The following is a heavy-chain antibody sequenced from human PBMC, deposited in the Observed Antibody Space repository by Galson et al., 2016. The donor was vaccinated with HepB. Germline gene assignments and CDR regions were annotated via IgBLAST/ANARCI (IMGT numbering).Heavy chain of an antibody. V-gene: IGHV3-33*01. J-gene: IGHJ6*02. CDR1: GFTFSSKG. D-gene: IGHD2-15*01. CDR3: ARDRRYCSGGNCRTLYYHGMDV. CDR2: IWYDGSNK. Sequence: SLRLSCAASGFTFSSKGMHWVRQAPGKGLEWVAVIWYDGSNKYYADSVKGRFTISRDVPKNPVYLQMNSLRAEDTAVYYCARDRRYCSGGNCRTLYYHGMDVWGQGTTVTVSS.